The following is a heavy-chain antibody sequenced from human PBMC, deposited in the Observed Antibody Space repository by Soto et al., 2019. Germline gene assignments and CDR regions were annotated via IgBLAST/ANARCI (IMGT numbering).Heavy chain of an antibody. V-gene: IGHV4-39*01. CDR1: GGSISSSSYY. D-gene: IGHD2-2*02. CDR2: IYYSGST. CDR3: ARHAALVVVPADIAH. Sequence: SETLSLTCTVSGGSISSSSYYWGWIRQPPGKGLEWIGSIYYSGSTYYNPSLKSRVTISVDTSKNQFSLKLSSVTAADTAVYYCARHAALVVVPADIAHWGQGTLVTVSS. J-gene: IGHJ4*02.